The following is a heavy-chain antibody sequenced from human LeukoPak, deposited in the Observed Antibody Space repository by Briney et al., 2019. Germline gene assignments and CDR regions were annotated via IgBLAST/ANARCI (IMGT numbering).Heavy chain of an antibody. J-gene: IGHJ4*02. D-gene: IGHD5-12*01. CDR2: MYSGGRT. CDR3: ARELNIVTTTQYYFDY. CDR1: GFTVSTNY. Sequence: GGSLRLSCAASGFTVSTNYMAWVRQAPGKGLEWVSVMYSGGRTYYADSVKGRFTLSRDNSKNTLYLQMNSLRAEDTAVYYCARELNIVTTTQYYFDYWGQGTLVTVSS. V-gene: IGHV3-66*01.